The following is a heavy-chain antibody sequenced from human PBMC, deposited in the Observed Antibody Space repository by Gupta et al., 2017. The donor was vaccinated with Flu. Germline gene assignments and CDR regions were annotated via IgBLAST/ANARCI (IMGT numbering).Heavy chain of an antibody. J-gene: IGHJ6*02. Sequence: QVQLVQSGPEVKKPGASVKVSGKASDYTFTTYGLSRVRQAPGQGLEWMGWISSYNGHTNYAQKVQGRVTMTTDTSTRTAYMELRSLRSDDTAVYYGARDIENTYNYSYNYYGMDGWGQGTTVTVSS. CDR3: ARDIENTYNYSYNYYGMDG. D-gene: IGHD5-24*01. CDR2: ISSYNGHT. CDR1: DYTFTTYG. V-gene: IGHV1-18*01.